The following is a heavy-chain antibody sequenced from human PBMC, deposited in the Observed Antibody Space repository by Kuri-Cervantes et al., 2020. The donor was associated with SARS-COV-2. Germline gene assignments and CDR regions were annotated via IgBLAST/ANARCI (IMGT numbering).Heavy chain of an antibody. J-gene: IGHJ5*02. Sequence: GESLKISCAASGFTFSGYWMNWVRQAPGKGLEWVADINQDGSGEYYVDSVKGRFTISRDNVKNSLYLQMDSLKVEDTAVYYCTRDLGWPVVGWFDPWGQGTLVTVSS. CDR1: GFTFSGYW. D-gene: IGHD2-15*01. V-gene: IGHV3-7*01. CDR2: INQDGSGE. CDR3: TRDLGWPVVGWFDP.